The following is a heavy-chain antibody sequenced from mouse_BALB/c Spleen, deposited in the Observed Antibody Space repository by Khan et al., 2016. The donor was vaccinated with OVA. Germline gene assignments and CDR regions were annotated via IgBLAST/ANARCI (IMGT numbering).Heavy chain of an antibody. CDR3: ARGYVGNDELAY. V-gene: IGHV1S132*01. D-gene: IGHD3-1*01. J-gene: IGHJ3*01. Sequence: QVQLQQSGAELVKPGASVKLSCKTSGYTFTSYWIQWVKQRPGQGLGWIGQIFPGTGTTYSHENFKATATLTVDTSSRTAYMPLRSLTSADSAVYCCARGYVGNDELAYGGQGTLVTVAA. CDR2: IFPGTGTT. CDR1: GYTFTSYW.